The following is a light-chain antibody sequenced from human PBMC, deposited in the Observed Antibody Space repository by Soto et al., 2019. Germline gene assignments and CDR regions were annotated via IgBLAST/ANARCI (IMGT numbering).Light chain of an antibody. Sequence: DVVMTQSPLSLPVTLGQPPSISCRSSQSLVQGDGNTYLNWFQQRTSQSPRRLIYKVSNRDCGVQGRFSGRGAGNYFTQQISREDAEDVVIYYCMQGSPWPTFGQGTKLEIK. CDR3: MQGSPWPT. J-gene: IGKJ2*01. V-gene: IGKV2-30*02. CDR1: QSLVQGDGNTY. CDR2: KVS.